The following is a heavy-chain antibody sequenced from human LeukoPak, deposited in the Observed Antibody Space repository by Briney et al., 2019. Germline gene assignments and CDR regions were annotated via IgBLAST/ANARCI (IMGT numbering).Heavy chain of an antibody. J-gene: IGHJ4*02. CDR2: IYYSGTT. CDR1: GGSISSYY. CDR3: ARGDILTGYYN. Sequence: SETLSLTCTVSGGSISSYYWSWIRQPPGKGLEWIGYIYYSGTTNYNPSLKSRVTISVDTSKNQFSLKLSSETAADTAVYYCARGDILTGYYNWGQGTLVTVSS. V-gene: IGHV4-59*12. D-gene: IGHD3-9*01.